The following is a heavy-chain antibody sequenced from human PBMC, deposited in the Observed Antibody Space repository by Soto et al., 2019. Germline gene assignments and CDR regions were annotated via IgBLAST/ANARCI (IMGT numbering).Heavy chain of an antibody. CDR2: IYYSGST. CDR3: ARATVVPAASFDY. D-gene: IGHD2-2*01. V-gene: IGHV4-31*03. CDR1: GGSISSGGYY. Sequence: SETLSLTCTVSGGSISSGGYYWSWIRRHPGKGLEWIGYIYYSGSTYYNPSLKSRVTISVDTSKNQFSLKLSSVTAADTAVYYCARATVVPAASFDYWGQGTLVTVSS. J-gene: IGHJ4*02.